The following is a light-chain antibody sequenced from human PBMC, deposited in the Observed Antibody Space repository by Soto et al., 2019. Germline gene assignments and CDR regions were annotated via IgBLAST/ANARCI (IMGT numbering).Light chain of an antibody. V-gene: IGKV3-15*01. Sequence: EIVLTQSTATLSLSPGERATLSCRASQSVSSNLAWYQQKPGQAPSLLIYGASIRATGIPARFSGSGSGTEFTLTISSLQSEDFAVYYCQHYNNWPPWTFGQRAKVDIK. CDR2: GAS. CDR3: QHYNNWPPWT. CDR1: QSVSSN. J-gene: IGKJ1*01.